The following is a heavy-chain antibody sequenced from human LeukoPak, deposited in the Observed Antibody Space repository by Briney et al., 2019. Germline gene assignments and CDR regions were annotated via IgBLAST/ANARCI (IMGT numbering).Heavy chain of an antibody. D-gene: IGHD3-22*01. Sequence: LGGSLRLSCAASGFSFSSYAMHWVRQAPGKGLEYVSAISINGDTTYYANSVKGRFTISRDNSKNTLYLQMGSLRAEDMAIYYCARVLRDSSGYYDYWGQGTLVTVSS. CDR1: GFSFSSYA. V-gene: IGHV3-64*01. J-gene: IGHJ4*02. CDR2: ISINGDTT. CDR3: ARVLRDSSGYYDY.